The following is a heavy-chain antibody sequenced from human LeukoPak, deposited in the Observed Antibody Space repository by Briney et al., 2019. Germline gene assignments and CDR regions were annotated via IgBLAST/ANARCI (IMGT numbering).Heavy chain of an antibody. J-gene: IGHJ4*02. Sequence: SGGSLRLSCAASGFTFSSYGMSWVRQAPGKGLEWVSAISGSGGSTYYADSVKGRFTISRDNAKNSLYLQMNTLRAEDTALYYCARASGSGYYFYLDYWGQGTLVTVSS. CDR2: ISGSGGST. CDR1: GFTFSSYG. V-gene: IGHV3-23*01. CDR3: ARASGSGYYFYLDY. D-gene: IGHD3-22*01.